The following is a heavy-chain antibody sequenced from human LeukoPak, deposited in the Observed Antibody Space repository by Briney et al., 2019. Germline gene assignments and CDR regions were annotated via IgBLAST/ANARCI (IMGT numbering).Heavy chain of an antibody. D-gene: IGHD3-10*01. V-gene: IGHV1-46*01. CDR3: ARDGSGSYYKGHFDY. Sequence: WASVKVSCKASGYTFTSYYMHWVRQAPGQGLEWMGIINPSGGSTSYAQEFQGRVTMTRDTSTSTVYMELSSLRSEDTAVYYCARDGSGSYYKGHFDYWGQGTLVTVSS. CDR1: GYTFTSYY. CDR2: INPSGGST. J-gene: IGHJ4*02.